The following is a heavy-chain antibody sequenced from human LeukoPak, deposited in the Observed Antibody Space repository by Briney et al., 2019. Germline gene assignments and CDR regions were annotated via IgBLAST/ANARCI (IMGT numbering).Heavy chain of an antibody. CDR3: VRVGDCTSAACHDTRFDP. D-gene: IGHD2-2*01. V-gene: IGHV4-31*03. CDR2: IYHSGNT. J-gene: IGHJ5*02. CDR1: GGSISSGGYY. Sequence: SETLSLTCTVSGGSISSGGYYWSWIRQLPGKGLEWIGCIYHSGNTVYKPSLRGRVSMSVDTSKNQFSLRLTSVTAADTGAYYCVRVGDCTSAACHDTRFDPWGQGTLVTVSS.